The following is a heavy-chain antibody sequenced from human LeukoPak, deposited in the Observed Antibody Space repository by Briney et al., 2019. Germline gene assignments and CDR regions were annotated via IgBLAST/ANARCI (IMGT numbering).Heavy chain of an antibody. Sequence: ASVKVSCKASGYTFTGYYMHWVRQAPGQGLEWMGWINPNSGGTNYAQKFQGRVTMTRDTSISTAYMELSRLRSDDTAVYYCARETGSGSYYGGFDYWGQGTLVTVSS. D-gene: IGHD1-26*01. CDR3: ARETGSGSYYGGFDY. V-gene: IGHV1-2*02. J-gene: IGHJ4*02. CDR2: INPNSGGT. CDR1: GYTFTGYY.